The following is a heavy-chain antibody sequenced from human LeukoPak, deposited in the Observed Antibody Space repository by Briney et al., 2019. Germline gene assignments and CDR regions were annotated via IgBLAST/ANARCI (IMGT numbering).Heavy chain of an antibody. V-gene: IGHV1-8*01. CDR1: GYTFTSYD. CDR2: MNPNSGNT. D-gene: IGHD3-10*01. Sequence: ASVKVSCKASGYTFTSYDINWVRQATGQGLEWMGWMNPNSGNTGYAQKFQGRVTMTRNTSISTAYMELSSLRSEDTAVYYCARVVRAFYYYYMDVWGKGTTVTVSS. CDR3: ARVVRAFYYYYMDV. J-gene: IGHJ6*03.